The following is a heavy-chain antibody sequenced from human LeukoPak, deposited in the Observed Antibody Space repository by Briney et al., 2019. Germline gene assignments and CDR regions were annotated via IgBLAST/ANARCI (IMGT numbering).Heavy chain of an antibody. Sequence: SETLSLTCAVYGGSFSGYYWSWIRQPPGKGLEWIGEINHSGSTNYNPSLKSRVTISVDTSKNQFSLNLSSVTAADTAVYYCARHRNKRFGTHTQYYFDYWGQGTLVTVSS. CDR2: INHSGST. CDR3: ARHRNKRFGTHTQYYFDY. V-gene: IGHV4-34*01. D-gene: IGHD1-14*01. J-gene: IGHJ4*02. CDR1: GGSFSGYY.